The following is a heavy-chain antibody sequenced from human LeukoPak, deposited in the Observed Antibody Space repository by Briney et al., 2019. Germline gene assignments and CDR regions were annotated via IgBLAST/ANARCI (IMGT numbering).Heavy chain of an antibody. CDR2: IYHSGST. CDR1: GGSISSGGYY. V-gene: IGHV4-30-2*02. J-gene: IGHJ3*02. CDR3: ARVTTVVTLWVDAFDI. Sequence: SQTLSLTCTVSGGSISSGGYYWSWIRQPPGKGLEWIGYIYHSGSTYYNPSLKSRVTISVDRSKNQFSLKLSSVTAADTAVYYCARVTTVVTLWVDAFDIWGQGTMVTVSS. D-gene: IGHD4-23*01.